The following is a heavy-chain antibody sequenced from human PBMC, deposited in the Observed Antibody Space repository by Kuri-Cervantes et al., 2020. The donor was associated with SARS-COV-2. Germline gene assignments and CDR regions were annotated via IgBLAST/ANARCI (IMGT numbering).Heavy chain of an antibody. CDR3: AKDMGEWDAFDI. Sequence: GGSLRLSCAASGFTFSSYAMSWVRQAPGKGLEWVSGFSWNSGSIGYADSVKGRFTISRDNAKNSLYLQMNSLRAEDMALYYCAKDMGEWDAFDIWGQGTMVTVSS. V-gene: IGHV3-9*03. J-gene: IGHJ3*02. CDR2: FSWNSGSI. D-gene: IGHD1-26*01. CDR1: GFTFSSYA.